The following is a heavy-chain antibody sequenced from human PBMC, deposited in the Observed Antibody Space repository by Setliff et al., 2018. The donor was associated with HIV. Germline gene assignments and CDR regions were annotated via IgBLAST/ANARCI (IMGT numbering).Heavy chain of an antibody. Sequence: SETLSLTCTVSDSYDSISSNNYYWGWIRQPPGKGLEWIGSIFHSGSTYYAPSLQSRVTISIDKARDQFSLKLTSVTAADTAVYYCAREWRGRYYYYMDVWGKGTTVTVSS. D-gene: IGHD3-10*01. CDR3: AREWRGRYYYYMDV. CDR1: DSYDSISSNNYY. V-gene: IGHV4-39*07. CDR2: IFHSGST. J-gene: IGHJ6*03.